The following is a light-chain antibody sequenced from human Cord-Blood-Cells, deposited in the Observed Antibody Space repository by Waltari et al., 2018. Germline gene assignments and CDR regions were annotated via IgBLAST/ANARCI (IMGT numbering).Light chain of an antibody. J-gene: IGKJ1*01. V-gene: IGKV1-39*01. Sequence: DIQMTQSPSSLSASVGDRVTITCRASQSISSYLNWYQQKPGKAPKLLIYAASSLQSGVPSRFSCSGSGTDFTLTISSLQPEDFATYYCQQCYSTPWTFGQGTKVEIK. CDR1: QSISSY. CDR2: AAS. CDR3: QQCYSTPWT.